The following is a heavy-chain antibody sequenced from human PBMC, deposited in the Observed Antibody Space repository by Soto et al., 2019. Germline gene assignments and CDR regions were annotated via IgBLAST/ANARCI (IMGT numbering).Heavy chain of an antibody. CDR3: ARGGASSQWFDA. J-gene: IGHJ5*02. CDR2: INHSEST. Sequence: SETLSLTCAVYGGSFSGYYLNWIRQPPGKGLEWIGEINHSESTNYNSSLESRVTLSVDTSKNQFSLKLNSVTAADTAVYYCARGGASSQWFDAWGQGTLVTVSS. V-gene: IGHV4-34*01. CDR1: GGSFSGYY.